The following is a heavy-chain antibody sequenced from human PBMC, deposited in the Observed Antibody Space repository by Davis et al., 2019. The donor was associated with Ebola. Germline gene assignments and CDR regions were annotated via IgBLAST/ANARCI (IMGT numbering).Heavy chain of an antibody. Sequence: GSLRLSCTVSGGSISSYYWSWIRQPPGKGLEWIGYIYYSGSTNYNPSLKSRVTISVDTSKNQFSLKLSSVTAADTAVYYCASHSYYYDSSGYYSIPDYWGQGTLVTVSS. D-gene: IGHD3-22*01. CDR2: IYYSGST. CDR1: GGSISSYY. J-gene: IGHJ4*02. CDR3: ASHSYYYDSSGYYSIPDY. V-gene: IGHV4-59*08.